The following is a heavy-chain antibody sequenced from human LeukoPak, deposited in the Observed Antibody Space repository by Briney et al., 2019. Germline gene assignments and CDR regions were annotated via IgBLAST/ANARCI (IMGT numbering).Heavy chain of an antibody. Sequence: GGSLRLSCEASGFTFSTFAMIWVRQPPGKGLEWVSSIFPSGGEIHYADSVRGRFTISRDNSKSTLSLQMNSLRAEDTAVYYCARHLSGVTGYTYGRGIDYWGQGTLVTVSS. CDR3: ARHLSGVTGYTYGRGIDY. CDR2: IFPSGGEI. D-gene: IGHD5-18*01. V-gene: IGHV3-23*01. CDR1: GFTFSTFA. J-gene: IGHJ4*02.